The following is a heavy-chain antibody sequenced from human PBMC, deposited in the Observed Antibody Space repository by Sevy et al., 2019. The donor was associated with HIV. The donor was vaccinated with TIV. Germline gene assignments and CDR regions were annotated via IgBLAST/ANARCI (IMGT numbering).Heavy chain of an antibody. CDR1: GFSFSHYA. CDR2: ISYDGTYK. J-gene: IGHJ4*02. V-gene: IGHV3-30-3*01. D-gene: IGHD2-8*01. CDR3: ARVAVSYCTNDCYHRFDY. Sequence: GESLKISCAVSGFSFSHYAFHWVRQAPGKGLEWVSLISYDGTYKYYADSVKGRFTISRDNSKNTLYLQMNSLRGNDTAVYYWARVAVSYCTNDCYHRFDYWGPGALLTVSS.